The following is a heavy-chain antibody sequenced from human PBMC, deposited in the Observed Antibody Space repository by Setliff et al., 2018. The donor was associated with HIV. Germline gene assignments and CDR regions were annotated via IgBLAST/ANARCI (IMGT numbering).Heavy chain of an antibody. CDR3: ATGGGQSFDY. V-gene: IGHV1-18*04. J-gene: IGHJ4*02. CDR1: GYTLTSYG. CDR2: TYIGAT. D-gene: IGHD1-26*01. Sequence: ASVKVSCKASGYTLTSYGMNWVRQAPGQGLEWMGWTYIGATNYAQKFRDRLTVTTDTSTSTAYMELRSLSPDDTAVYYCATGGGQSFDYWGQGTLVTVSS.